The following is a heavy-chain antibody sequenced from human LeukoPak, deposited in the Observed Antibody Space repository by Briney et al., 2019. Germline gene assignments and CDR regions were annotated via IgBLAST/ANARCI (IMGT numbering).Heavy chain of an antibody. CDR3: ARDEIPGDDNWYFDL. CDR2: IGTAGET. D-gene: IGHD7-27*01. Sequence: GESLRLSCAASGFTLRGHDMHWVRQAPGKGLEWVSAIGTAGETYYPGSLEDRFTISREKAKNFLYLQMNSLGAGDTAVYYCARDEIPGDDNWYFDLWGRGTLVTVSS. J-gene: IGHJ2*01. V-gene: IGHV3-13*01. CDR1: GFTLRGHD.